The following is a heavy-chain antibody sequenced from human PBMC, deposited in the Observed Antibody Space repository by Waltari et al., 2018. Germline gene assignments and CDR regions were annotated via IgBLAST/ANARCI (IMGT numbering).Heavy chain of an antibody. CDR3: ARPRTSRGEEYAFDI. CDR1: GYSFTSYW. Sequence: EVQLVQSGAEVKKPGESLKISCKGSGYSFTSYWIGWVRQMPGKGLEWMGIIYPGDSNTSNSPSFQGQVTISADKSISTAYLQWGSLKASDTAMYYCARPRTSRGEEYAFDIWGQGTMVTVSS. J-gene: IGHJ3*02. CDR2: IYPGDSNT. D-gene: IGHD3-16*01. V-gene: IGHV5-51*01.